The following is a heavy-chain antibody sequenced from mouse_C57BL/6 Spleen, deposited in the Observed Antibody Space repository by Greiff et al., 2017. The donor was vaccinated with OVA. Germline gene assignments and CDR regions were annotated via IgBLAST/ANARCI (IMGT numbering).Heavy chain of an antibody. D-gene: IGHD2-5*01. J-gene: IGHJ1*03. CDR2: ISYDGSN. V-gene: IGHV3-6*01. Sequence: EVQLQESGPGLVKPSQSLSLTCSVTGYSITSGYYWNWIRQFPGNKLEWMGYISYDGSNNYNPSLKNRISITRDTSKNQFFLKLNSVTTEDTATYYCASRTYYSNWYFDVWGTGTTVTVSS. CDR3: ASRTYYSNWYFDV. CDR1: GYSITSGYY.